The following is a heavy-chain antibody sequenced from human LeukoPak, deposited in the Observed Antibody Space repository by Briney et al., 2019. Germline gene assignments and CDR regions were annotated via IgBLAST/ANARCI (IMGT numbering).Heavy chain of an antibody. CDR1: GGSFSGYY. V-gene: IGHV4-34*01. D-gene: IGHD6-25*01. J-gene: IGHJ3*02. CDR3: ACAAVRAFDI. Sequence: SETLSLTCAVYGGSFSGYYWSWIRQPPGKGLEWIGEIKHSGSTNYNPSLKSRVTISVNTSKTQFTLKLSSVTAAEPAVYYCACAAVRAFDIWGQGKMVTVSS. CDR2: IKHSGST.